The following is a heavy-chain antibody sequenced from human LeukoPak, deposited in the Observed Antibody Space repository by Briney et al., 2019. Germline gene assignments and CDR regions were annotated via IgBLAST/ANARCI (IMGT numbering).Heavy chain of an antibody. V-gene: IGHV1-2*06. D-gene: IGHD4-17*01. Sequence: ASLKVSCKACGYTFIGYYIHWVRQAPGQGLEWMGRINPNSGGTDYAQRFQGRVTMTRDTSISTAYLEFSRLRSDDTAVYYCARDWSMTTLDYWGQGTLVTFSS. J-gene: IGHJ4*02. CDR1: GYTFIGYY. CDR2: INPNSGGT. CDR3: ARDWSMTTLDY.